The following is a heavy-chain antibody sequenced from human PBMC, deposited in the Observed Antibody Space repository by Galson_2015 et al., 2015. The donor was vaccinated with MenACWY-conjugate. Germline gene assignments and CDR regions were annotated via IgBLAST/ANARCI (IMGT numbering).Heavy chain of an antibody. J-gene: IGHJ6*03. V-gene: IGHV5-10-1*01. CDR2: IDPSDSYT. Sequence: QSGAEVKKPGESLRISCKGSGYSFTSYWISWVRQMPGKGMEWMGRIDPSDSYTNYSPSFQGHVTISADKSTSTAYLQWSSLKASDTAMYYCARVDSAAAGREGYYYYYYMDVWGKGTTVTVSS. CDR1: GYSFTSYW. D-gene: IGHD6-13*01. CDR3: ARVDSAAAGREGYYYYYYMDV.